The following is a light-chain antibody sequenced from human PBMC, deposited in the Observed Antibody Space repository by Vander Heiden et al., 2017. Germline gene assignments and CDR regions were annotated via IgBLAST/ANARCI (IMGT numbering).Light chain of an antibody. CDR1: SSSIGAGYD. CDR2: GNS. V-gene: IGLV1-40*01. J-gene: IGLJ2*01. CDR3: QSYDSSLSGVV. Sequence: QPVLTQPPSVSGAPGPRVTISCTGGSSSIGAGYDVPWYQQLPGTAPKLLIYGNSNRPSRVPDRFSGSKSGTSASLAITGLQAEDEADYYCQSYDSSLSGVVFGGGTKLTVL.